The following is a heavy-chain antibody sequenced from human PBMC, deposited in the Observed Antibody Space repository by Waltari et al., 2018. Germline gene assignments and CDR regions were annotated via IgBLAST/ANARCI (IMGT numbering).Heavy chain of an antibody. V-gene: IGHV4-59*01. CDR3: ARDPAYYYGSGSYYNAPYYYGMDV. Sequence: QVQLQESGPGLVTPSETLSLTCTVSGGSISSYYWSWIRQPPGKGLEWIGYIYYSGSTNYNPSLKSRVTISVDTSKNQFSLKLSSVTAADTAVYYCARDPAYYYGSGSYYNAPYYYGMDVWGQGTTVTVSS. J-gene: IGHJ6*02. CDR2: IYYSGST. D-gene: IGHD3-10*01. CDR1: GGSISSYY.